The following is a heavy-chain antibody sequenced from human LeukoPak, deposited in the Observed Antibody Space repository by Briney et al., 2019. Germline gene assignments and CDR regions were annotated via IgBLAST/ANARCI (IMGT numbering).Heavy chain of an antibody. CDR3: ASQTYYDFWSGYYYYYMDV. CDR2: IKQDGSEK. Sequence: PGGSLRPSCAASGFTFSSYWMSWVRQAPGKGLEWVANIKQDGSEKYYVDSVKGRFTISRDNAKNSLYLQMNSLRAEDTAVYYCASQTYYDFWSGYYYYYMDVWGKGTTVTVSS. D-gene: IGHD3-3*01. V-gene: IGHV3-7*01. CDR1: GFTFSSYW. J-gene: IGHJ6*03.